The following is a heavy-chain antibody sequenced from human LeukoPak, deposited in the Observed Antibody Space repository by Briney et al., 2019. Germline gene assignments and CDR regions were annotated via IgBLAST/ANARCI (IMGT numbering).Heavy chain of an antibody. V-gene: IGHV1-2*02. CDR3: ARGPTRHYSNVGY. J-gene: IGHJ3*01. CDR2: INPNSGGT. CDR1: GYTFTGYY. Sequence: ASVKVSCKASGYTFTGYYMHWVRQAPGQGLEWMGLINPNSGGTNYAQKFQGRVTITRDTSISTAYMELSRLRSDDTAVYYCARGPTRHYSNVGYWGQGTMVTVSS. D-gene: IGHD4-11*01.